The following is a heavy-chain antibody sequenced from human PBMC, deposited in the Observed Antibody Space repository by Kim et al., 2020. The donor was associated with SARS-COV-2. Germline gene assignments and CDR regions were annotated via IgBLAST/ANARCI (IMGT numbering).Heavy chain of an antibody. D-gene: IGHD2-15*01. J-gene: IGHJ1*01. CDR1: GFTFSSYA. CDR3: AAVGGKCSGGSCYQYFQH. V-gene: IGHV3-23*01. Sequence: GGSLRLSCAASGFTFSSYAMSWVRQAPGKGLEWVSAISGSGGSTYYADSVKGRFTISRDNSKNTLYLQMNSLRAEDTAVYYCAAVGGKCSGGSCYQYFQHWGQGTLVTVSS. CDR2: ISGSGGST.